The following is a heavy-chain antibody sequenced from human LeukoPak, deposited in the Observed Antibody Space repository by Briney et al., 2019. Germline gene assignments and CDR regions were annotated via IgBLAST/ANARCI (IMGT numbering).Heavy chain of an antibody. V-gene: IGHV3-7*04. Sequence: PGGSLRVSCAASGFTFSDFRMSGVRQAPGKGLEWVASVKQDGTEKYYVDSVKGRFTISRDNAKNSLYLQMNSLRAEDTAIYYCARVRGYSGCAFDYWGQGTPVTVSS. CDR1: GFTFSDFR. CDR3: ARVRGYSGCAFDY. J-gene: IGHJ4*02. CDR2: VKQDGTEK. D-gene: IGHD5-12*01.